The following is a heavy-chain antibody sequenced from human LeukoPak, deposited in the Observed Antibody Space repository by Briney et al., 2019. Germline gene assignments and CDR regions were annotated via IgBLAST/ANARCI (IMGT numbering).Heavy chain of an antibody. D-gene: IGHD3-10*01. Sequence: GGSLRLSCAVSGFTFSSNYMSWVRQAPGKGLEWVSVIYSGGGTYYTDSVKGRFTISRDNSKNTVYLPMHSLRVEDTAVYYCARSRGTFFPHDYWGQGTLVTVTS. CDR2: IYSGGGT. V-gene: IGHV3-66*01. J-gene: IGHJ4*02. CDR3: ARSRGTFFPHDY. CDR1: GFTFSSNY.